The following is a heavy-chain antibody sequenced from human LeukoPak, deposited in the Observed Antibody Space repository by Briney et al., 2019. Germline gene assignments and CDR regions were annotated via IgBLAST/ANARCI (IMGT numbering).Heavy chain of an antibody. V-gene: IGHV1-18*01. CDR2: MNPNSGNT. Sequence: ASVKVSCKASGYTFTSYDINWVRQATGQGLEWMGWMNPNSGNTNYAQKLQGRVTMTTDTSTSTAYMELRSLRSDDTAVYYCARDRSRSPGDYWGQGTLVTVSS. J-gene: IGHJ4*02. CDR1: GYTFTSYD. D-gene: IGHD3-10*01. CDR3: ARDRSRSPGDY.